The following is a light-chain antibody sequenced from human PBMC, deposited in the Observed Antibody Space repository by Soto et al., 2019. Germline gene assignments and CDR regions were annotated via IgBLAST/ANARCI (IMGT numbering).Light chain of an antibody. CDR3: HQYNNDPFT. CDR1: QGISNS. V-gene: IGKV1-33*01. CDR2: DAS. Sequence: DIQMTQSPSSLSASVGDTITITCRASQGISNSLNWYQLIPGEAPKLLIYDASNLAPGVPSRFSGSGSGTHFTFTVSSLQTEDIATYYCHQYNNDPFTFGPGTKVDLK. J-gene: IGKJ3*01.